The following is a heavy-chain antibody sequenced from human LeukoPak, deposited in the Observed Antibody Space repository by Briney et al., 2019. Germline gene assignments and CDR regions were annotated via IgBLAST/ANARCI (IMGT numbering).Heavy chain of an antibody. Sequence: SETLSLTCTVSGGSINYYYWTWIRQPPGKGLEWIGYIYYSGSSGSTNYNPSLKSRVTMSVDTSKNQLSLKLSSVTAADSAVYYCARSGAGSPSYGMDVWGQGITVTVSS. CDR3: ARSGAGSPSYGMDV. V-gene: IGHV4-59*01. CDR1: GGSINYYY. CDR2: IYYSGSSGST. J-gene: IGHJ6*02. D-gene: IGHD1-26*01.